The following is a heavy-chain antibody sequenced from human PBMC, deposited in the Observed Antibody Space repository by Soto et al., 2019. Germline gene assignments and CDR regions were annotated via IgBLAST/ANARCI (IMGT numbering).Heavy chain of an antibody. CDR1: GFTFSSYD. D-gene: IGHD3-3*01. CDR3: ARDSDDFTYYDFWSGSRLGGMDV. J-gene: IGHJ6*02. Sequence: GGSLRLSCAASGFTFSSYDMHWVRQATGKGLEWVSAIGTAGDTYYPGSVKGRFTISRENAKNSLYLQMNSLRAEDTAVYYCARDSDDFTYYDFWSGSRLGGMDVWGQGTTVTVSS. CDR2: IGTAGDT. V-gene: IGHV3-13*01.